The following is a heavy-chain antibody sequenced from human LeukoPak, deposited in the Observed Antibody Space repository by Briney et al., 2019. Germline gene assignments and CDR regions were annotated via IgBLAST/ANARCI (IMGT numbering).Heavy chain of an antibody. CDR2: IIPIFGAA. Sequence: SVKVSCKASGGTFSSYAISWVRQAPGQGLEWMGGIIPIFGAANYAQKFQGRVTITADESTSTAYMELSSLRSEDTAVYYCARNRITIFGVVIIPNNWFDPWGQGTLVTVSS. CDR3: ARNRITIFGVVIIPNNWFDP. CDR1: GGTFSSYA. J-gene: IGHJ5*02. D-gene: IGHD3-3*01. V-gene: IGHV1-69*13.